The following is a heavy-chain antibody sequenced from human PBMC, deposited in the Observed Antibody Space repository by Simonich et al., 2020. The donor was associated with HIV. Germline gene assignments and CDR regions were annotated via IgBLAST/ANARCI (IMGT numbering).Heavy chain of an antibody. CDR2: ISYDGSNK. V-gene: IGHV3-30*07. CDR3: ASGGSISSVWADDY. Sequence: QVQLVESVGGVVQPGRSLRLFCAASGFTFSSYAMHWVRQAPGKGLEWVAVISYDGSNKYYADSVKGRFTISRDNSKNTLYRQMNSLRAEDTAVYYCASGGSISSVWADDYWGQGTLVTVSS. CDR1: GFTFSSYA. D-gene: IGHD3-16*01. J-gene: IGHJ4*02.